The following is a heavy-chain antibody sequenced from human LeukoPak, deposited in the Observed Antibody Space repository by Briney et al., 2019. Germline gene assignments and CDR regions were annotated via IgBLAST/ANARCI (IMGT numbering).Heavy chain of an antibody. J-gene: IGHJ4*02. D-gene: IGHD2-2*01. V-gene: IGHV1-69*05. Sequence: ASVKVSCKASGGTFSSYAISWVRQAPGQGLEWMGGIIPIFGTANYAQKFQGRVTITTDESTSTAYMELSSLRSEDTAVYYCASIRGYCSSTSCSPFDYWGQGTLVTVSS. CDR2: IIPIFGTA. CDR1: GGTFSSYA. CDR3: ASIRGYCSSTSCSPFDY.